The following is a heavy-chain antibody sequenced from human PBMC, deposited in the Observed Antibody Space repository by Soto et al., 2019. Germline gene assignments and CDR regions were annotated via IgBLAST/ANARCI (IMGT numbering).Heavy chain of an antibody. CDR1: GFTFSSYE. J-gene: IGHJ6*02. D-gene: IGHD3-16*01. CDR3: ASLGDYVWGSYANPYGMDV. CDR2: ISSSGSTI. Sequence: HPGGSLRLSCAASGFTFSSYEMNWVRQAPGKGLEWVSYISSSGSTIYYADSVKGRFTISRDNAKNSLYLQMNSLRAEDTAVYYCASLGDYVWGSYANPYGMDVWGQGTTVTVSS. V-gene: IGHV3-48*03.